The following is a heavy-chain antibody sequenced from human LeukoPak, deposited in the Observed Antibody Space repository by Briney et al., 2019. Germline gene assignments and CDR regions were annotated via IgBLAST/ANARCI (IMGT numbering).Heavy chain of an antibody. CDR2: IWYDGSNK. D-gene: IGHD2-2*01. V-gene: IGHV3-33*01. Sequence: PGGSLRLSCAASGFTFTTYGMHWVRQAPGKGLEWVAIIWYDGSNKYYADSVKGRFTISRDNSKNTLYLQMNGLRAEDTAVYYCATHTMYQPLYWGQGTLVTVSS. CDR1: GFTFTTYG. CDR3: ATHTMYQPLY. J-gene: IGHJ4*02.